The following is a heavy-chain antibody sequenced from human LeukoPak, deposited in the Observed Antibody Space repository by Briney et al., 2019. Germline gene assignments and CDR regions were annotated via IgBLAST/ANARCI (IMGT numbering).Heavy chain of an antibody. Sequence: GRSLRLSCAASGFSFSDHGMHWVRQAPGKGLEWVSYITSSGNTIYYANSVKGRFTISRDNAKNSLYLQMNSLRAEDTAVYYCARGSPGYWGQGTLVTVSS. CDR3: ARGSPGY. J-gene: IGHJ4*02. CDR2: ITSSGNTI. V-gene: IGHV3-48*04. CDR1: GFSFSDHG.